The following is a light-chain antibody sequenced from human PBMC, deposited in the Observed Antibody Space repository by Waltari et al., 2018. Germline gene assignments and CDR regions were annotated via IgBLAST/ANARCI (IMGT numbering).Light chain of an antibody. CDR3: CSYAGSYTFV. CDR2: HVF. J-gene: IGLJ7*01. Sequence: QSALTQPRSVSGSPGQSVSISCSGTSSDVGSFNFVSLYQQHPRNAPKLLIYHVFKRPSGVPHRFSGSKSGNTASLTISGIQTEDESDYYCCSYAGSYTFVFGGGTQLTVL. V-gene: IGLV2-11*01. CDR1: SSDVGSFNF.